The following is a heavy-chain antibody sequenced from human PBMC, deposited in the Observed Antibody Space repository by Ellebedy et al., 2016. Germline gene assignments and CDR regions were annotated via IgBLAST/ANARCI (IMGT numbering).Heavy chain of an antibody. D-gene: IGHD1-26*01. CDR1: GYSFTSYW. CDR2: IYPSDSDT. J-gene: IGHJ4*02. V-gene: IGHV5-51*01. Sequence: GESLKISXKGSGYSFTSYWIGWVRQMPGKGLEWMGIIYPSDSDTRYSPSFQGQVTISADKSIRTAYLQWNSLKASDTAMYYCARLVFPKTELLAGFDYWGQGSLVTVSS. CDR3: ARLVFPKTELLAGFDY.